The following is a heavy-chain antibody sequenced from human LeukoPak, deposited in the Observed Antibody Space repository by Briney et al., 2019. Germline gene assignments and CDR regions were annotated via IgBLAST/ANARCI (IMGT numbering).Heavy chain of an antibody. CDR1: GFTFSDAW. CDR2: ISSTSSYI. J-gene: IGHJ3*02. V-gene: IGHV3-21*01. CDR3: ARASGSYGAFDI. Sequence: PGGSLRLSCAASGFTFSDAWMSWVRQAPGKGLEWVSSISSTSSYIYYADSVKGRFTISRDNAKNSLYLQMNSLRAEDTAVYYCARASGSYGAFDIWGQGTMVTVS. D-gene: IGHD1-26*01.